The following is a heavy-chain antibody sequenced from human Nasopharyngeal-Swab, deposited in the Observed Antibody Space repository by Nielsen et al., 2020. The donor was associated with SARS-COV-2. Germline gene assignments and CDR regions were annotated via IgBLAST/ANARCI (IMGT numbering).Heavy chain of an antibody. J-gene: IGHJ4*02. CDR2: IWYDGTNK. CDR1: GFSVTSHG. D-gene: IGHD3-22*01. Sequence: GESLKIPCNASGFSVTSHGMRWDRHAPGKGLEWVAVIWYDGTNKFYADSVKGRFTIPRDNSKNTLYLQMNRLRAEDTAMYYCHLSSGYDGYINYWGQGTLVTVSS. V-gene: IGHV3-33*08. CDR3: HLSSGYDGYINY.